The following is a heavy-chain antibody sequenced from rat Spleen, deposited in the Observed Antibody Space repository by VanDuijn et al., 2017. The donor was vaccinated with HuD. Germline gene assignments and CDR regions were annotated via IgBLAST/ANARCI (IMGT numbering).Heavy chain of an antibody. J-gene: IGHJ2*01. D-gene: IGHD5-1*01. Sequence: EVQLVESGGGLVQPGRSLKLSCVASGFTFNNYWMTWIRQAPGKGLEWVASITNTGGNIYYPDSVKGRFTISRDNAQNTLYLQMNSLRSEDTATYSCTRENWVLDYWGQGVMVTVSS. V-gene: IGHV5-31*01. CDR1: GFTFNNYW. CDR3: TRENWVLDY. CDR2: ITNTGGNI.